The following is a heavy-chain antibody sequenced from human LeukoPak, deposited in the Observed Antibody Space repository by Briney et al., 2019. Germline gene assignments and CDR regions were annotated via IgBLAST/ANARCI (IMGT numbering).Heavy chain of an antibody. CDR2: IIPIFGTA. CDR3: ARAPYSSGWYLGFVGWYFDY. CDR1: GYTFTSYG. Sequence: SVKVSCTASGYTFTSYGISWVRQAPGQGLEWMGGIIPIFGTANYAQKFQGRVTITADESTSTAYMELSSLRSEDTAVYYCARAPYSSGWYLGFVGWYFDYWGQGTLVTVSS. J-gene: IGHJ4*02. V-gene: IGHV1-69*13. D-gene: IGHD6-19*01.